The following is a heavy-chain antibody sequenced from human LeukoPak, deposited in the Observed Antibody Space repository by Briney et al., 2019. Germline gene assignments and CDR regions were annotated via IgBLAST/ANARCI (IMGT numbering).Heavy chain of an antibody. J-gene: IGHJ6*03. D-gene: IGHD3-10*01. V-gene: IGHV3-48*03. CDR2: ISSSGSTI. CDR1: GFTFSSYE. CDR3: ARGYYYGSGSYYYYYYMDV. Sequence: GGSLRLSCAASGFTFSSYEMNWVRQAPGKGLEWVSYISSSGSTIYYADSVKGRFTISRDNAKNSLYLQMNSLRAEDTAVYYCARGYYYGSGSYYYYYYMDVWGKGTTVTISS.